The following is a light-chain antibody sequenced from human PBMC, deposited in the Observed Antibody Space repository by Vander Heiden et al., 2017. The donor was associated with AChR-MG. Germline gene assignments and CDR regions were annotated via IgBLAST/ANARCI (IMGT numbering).Light chain of an antibody. CDR1: SSDVGGYND. J-gene: IGLJ3*02. Sequence: QSALTQSASVSGSPGQSITISCTGTSSDVGGYNDVAWYQQHPGKAPKLMIYDVSKRPSGVSNRFSGSKSGNTASLTISGLQAEDEADYYCSSYTSSSTWVFGGGTKLTVL. CDR2: DVS. V-gene: IGLV2-14*01. CDR3: SSYTSSSTWV.